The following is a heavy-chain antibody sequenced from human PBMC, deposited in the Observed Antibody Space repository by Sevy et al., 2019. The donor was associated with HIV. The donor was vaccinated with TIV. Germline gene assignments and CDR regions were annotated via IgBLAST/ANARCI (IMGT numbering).Heavy chain of an antibody. CDR2: IYTSGST. Sequence: SETLSLTCTVSGGSISSGSYYWSWIRQPAGKGLEWIGRIYTSGSTNYNPSLKSRVTMSVDTSKNQFSLKLSSVTAADTAVYYCASFFWSPTYYDSSVWGGIWGQGTLVTVSS. D-gene: IGHD3-22*01. J-gene: IGHJ4*02. V-gene: IGHV4-61*02. CDR1: GGSISSGSYY. CDR3: ASFFWSPTYYDSSVWGGI.